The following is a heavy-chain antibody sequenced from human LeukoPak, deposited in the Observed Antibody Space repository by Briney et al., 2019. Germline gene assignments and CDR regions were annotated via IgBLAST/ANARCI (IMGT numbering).Heavy chain of an antibody. J-gene: IGHJ6*02. CDR1: GGSISGGSYY. Sequence: PSETLSLTCTVSGGSISGGSYYWSWIRQPAGKGLEWIGRIYTSGSTNYNPSLKSRVTISVDTSKNQFSLKLSSVTAADTAVYYCATGYSSSWYPYGMDVWGQGTTVTVSS. CDR3: ATGYSSSWYPYGMDV. CDR2: IYTSGST. D-gene: IGHD6-13*01. V-gene: IGHV4-61*02.